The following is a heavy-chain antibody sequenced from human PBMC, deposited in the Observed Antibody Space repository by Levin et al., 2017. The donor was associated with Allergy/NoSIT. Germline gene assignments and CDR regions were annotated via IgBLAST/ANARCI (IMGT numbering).Heavy chain of an antibody. CDR2: IDTHGSST. CDR1: GFTFSSYW. D-gene: IGHD3-10*01. V-gene: IGHV3-74*01. J-gene: IGHJ4*02. Sequence: GGSLRLSCAASGFTFSSYWMHWVRQAPGKGLVWVSRIDTHGSSTTYADSVRGRFTISRDNAKNTLYLQVNSLRAEDTAVYYCAREEFGSKFDYWGQGTLVTASS. CDR3: AREEFGSKFDY.